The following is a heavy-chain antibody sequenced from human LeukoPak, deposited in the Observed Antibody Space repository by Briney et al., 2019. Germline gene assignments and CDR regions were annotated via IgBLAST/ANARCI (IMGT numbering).Heavy chain of an antibody. D-gene: IGHD2-2*01. CDR3: AKSLARSSTRAPVGD. J-gene: IGHJ4*02. V-gene: IGHV3-23*01. CDR1: GFTFSSYA. Sequence: GGSLRRSCAASGFTFSSYAMSWVRQAPGKGLEWVSAISGSGGSTYYADSVKGRFTISRDNSKNTLYLQMTSLRAEDTPVYYGAKSLARSSTRAPVGDWGQGTLVTVSS. CDR2: ISGSGGST.